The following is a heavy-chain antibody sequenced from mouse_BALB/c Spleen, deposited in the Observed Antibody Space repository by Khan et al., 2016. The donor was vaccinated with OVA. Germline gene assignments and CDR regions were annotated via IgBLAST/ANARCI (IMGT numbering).Heavy chain of an antibody. J-gene: IGHJ2*01. CDR3: AKNYRYDVYFDY. Sequence: VQLQQPGPELVKPGASVKMSCEASGYTFTSYVIHWVKQKPGQGLEWIGYINPFNDDTKYNETFKGKATLTSDTSSSTAYLELRSLTSEDSAVYYCAKNYRYDVYFDYWGQGTTLTVSS. CDR2: INPFNDDT. V-gene: IGHV1S136*01. D-gene: IGHD2-14*01. CDR1: GYTFTSYV.